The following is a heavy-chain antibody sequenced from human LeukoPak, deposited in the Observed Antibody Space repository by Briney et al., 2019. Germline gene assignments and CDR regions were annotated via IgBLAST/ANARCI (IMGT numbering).Heavy chain of an antibody. CDR1: GFTFSSYG. Sequence: SGGSLRLSRAASGFTFSSYGMHWVRQAPGKGLEWVAVIWYDGSNKYYADSVKGRFTISRDNAKNSLYLQMSSLRAEDTAVYYCARATYVSSSQSLGYWGQGTLVTVSS. CDR2: IWYDGSNK. V-gene: IGHV3-33*01. CDR3: ARATYVSSSQSLGY. D-gene: IGHD6-6*01. J-gene: IGHJ4*02.